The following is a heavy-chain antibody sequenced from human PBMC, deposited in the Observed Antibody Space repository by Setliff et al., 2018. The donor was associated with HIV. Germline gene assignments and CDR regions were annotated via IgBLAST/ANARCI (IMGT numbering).Heavy chain of an antibody. CDR2: VLYNGGT. Sequence: PSETLSLTCAVSGFSISSGFFWGWVRQPPGKGLEWIGEVLYNGGTRYNPSLENRVSMSVDTSKNQFSLKLLSVTAADTAVYYCRVWILRDTSDIWGQGTVVTVS. J-gene: IGHJ3*02. D-gene: IGHD1-1*01. CDR3: RVWILRDTSDI. CDR1: GFSISSGFF. V-gene: IGHV4-28*01.